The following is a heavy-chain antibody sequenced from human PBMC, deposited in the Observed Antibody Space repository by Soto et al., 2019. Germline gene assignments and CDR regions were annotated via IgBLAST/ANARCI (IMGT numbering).Heavy chain of an antibody. D-gene: IGHD6-13*01. V-gene: IGHV5-10-1*01. CDR1: GYSFTSYW. CDR2: IDPSDSYT. Sequence: RGESLKISCKGSGYSFTSYWISWVRQMPGKGLEWMGRIDPSDSYTNYSPSFQGHVTIAADKSISTAYLQWSSLKASDTAMYYCARRGAAAGTDYYYYGMDVWGQGTTVTVSS. J-gene: IGHJ6*02. CDR3: ARRGAAAGTDYYYYGMDV.